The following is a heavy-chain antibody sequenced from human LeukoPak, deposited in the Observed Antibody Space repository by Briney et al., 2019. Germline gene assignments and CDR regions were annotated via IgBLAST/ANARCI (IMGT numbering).Heavy chain of an antibody. CDR3: AKDGSYAARPWIFDY. Sequence: GESLRLSCAASGFTFSSYAMSWVRQAPGKGLEWVSAISGSGGSTYYADSVKGRFTISRDISKNTLYLQMNSLRAEDTAVYYCAKDGSYAARPWIFDYWGQGTLVTVSS. CDR2: ISGSGGST. J-gene: IGHJ4*02. CDR1: GFTFSSYA. D-gene: IGHD6-6*01. V-gene: IGHV3-23*01.